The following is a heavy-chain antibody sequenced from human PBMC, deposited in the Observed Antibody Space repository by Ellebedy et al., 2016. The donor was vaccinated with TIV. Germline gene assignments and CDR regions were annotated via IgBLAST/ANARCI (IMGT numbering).Heavy chain of an antibody. CDR2: INQSGRT. J-gene: IGHJ6*02. Sequence: SETLSLTXGVYDGSLRGYYWRWTRQPPGTGLEWFGEINQSGRTNYNPSLKSRLTISVDTSKKRFSLSLTSVTAADTAVYYCARYFNALDVWGQGTTVTVSS. CDR1: DGSLRGYY. V-gene: IGHV4-34*01. CDR3: ARYFNALDV.